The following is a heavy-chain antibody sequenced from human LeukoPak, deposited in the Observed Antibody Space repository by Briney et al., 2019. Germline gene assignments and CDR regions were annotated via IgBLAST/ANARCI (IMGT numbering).Heavy chain of an antibody. CDR2: ISAYNGNT. CDR1: GYTFTSYG. V-gene: IGHV1-18*01. D-gene: IGHD2-15*01. CDR3: ARVPYCSGGSCYSDLDY. Sequence: AASVKVSCKASGYTFTSYGISWVRQAPGQGLEWMGWISAYNGNTNYAQKLQGRVTMTTDTSTSTAYMELRSLRSDDTAVYYCARVPYCSGGSCYSDLDYWGQGTLVTVSS. J-gene: IGHJ4*02.